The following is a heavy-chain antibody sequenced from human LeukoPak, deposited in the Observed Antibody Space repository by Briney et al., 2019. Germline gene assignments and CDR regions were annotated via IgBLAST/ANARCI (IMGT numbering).Heavy chain of an antibody. J-gene: IGHJ4*02. V-gene: IGHV5-10-1*01. D-gene: IGHD6-13*01. Sequence: PGESLKISCKGSGYSFTSYWISWVRQMPGKGLEWMGRIDPSDSYANYSPSFQGHVTISADKSISTAYLQWSSLKASDTAMYYCARSEVINIAAAADYWGQGTLVTVSS. CDR3: ARSEVINIAAAADY. CDR1: GYSFTSYW. CDR2: IDPSDSYA.